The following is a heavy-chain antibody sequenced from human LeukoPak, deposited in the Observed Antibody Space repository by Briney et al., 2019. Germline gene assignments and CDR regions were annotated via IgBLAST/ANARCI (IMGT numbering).Heavy chain of an antibody. CDR2: ISYDGSNK. D-gene: IGHD6-13*01. CDR1: GFTFSSYA. J-gene: IGHJ4*02. CDR3: ARDGAAAGIDY. Sequence: GGSLRLSCAASGFTFSSYAMHWVRQAPGKGLEWVAVISYDGSNKYYADSVKGRFTISRDNSKNTLYLHMNSLRAEDTAVYYCARDGAAAGIDYWGQGTLVTVSS. V-gene: IGHV3-30*01.